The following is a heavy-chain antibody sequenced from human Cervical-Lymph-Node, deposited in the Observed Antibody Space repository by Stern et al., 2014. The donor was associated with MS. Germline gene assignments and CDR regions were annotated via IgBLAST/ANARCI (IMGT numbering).Heavy chain of an antibody. V-gene: IGHV4-39*01. CDR2: IYYSGTT. CDR3: ARHDGWLPHY. Sequence: QVQLQESGPGLVKPSETLSLTCSVSGGSISRSTYYWGWIRQPPGKGLEWIGSIYYSGTTYYNPSLKSRVTIDTSTNQLSLRLTSVTAADTVVYYCARHDGWLPHYWSQGTLVTVSS. D-gene: IGHD5-12*01. J-gene: IGHJ4*02. CDR1: GGSISRSTYY.